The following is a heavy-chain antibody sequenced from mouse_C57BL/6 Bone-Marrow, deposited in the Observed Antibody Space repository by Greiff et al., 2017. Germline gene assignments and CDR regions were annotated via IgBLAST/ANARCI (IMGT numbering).Heavy chain of an antibody. V-gene: IGHV1-53*01. CDR3: AINGCGSYVRGYFDY. CDR2: INPSNGGT. D-gene: IGHD1-1*02. Sequence: QVQLQQPGTELVKPGASVKLSCKASGYTFTSYWMHWVKQRPGQGLEWIGNINPSNGGTNYNEKFKSKATLTVDKSSSAAYMQLSSLTSEDSAVYYCAINGCGSYVRGYFDYWGQGTTLTVSS. CDR1: GYTFTSYW. J-gene: IGHJ2*01.